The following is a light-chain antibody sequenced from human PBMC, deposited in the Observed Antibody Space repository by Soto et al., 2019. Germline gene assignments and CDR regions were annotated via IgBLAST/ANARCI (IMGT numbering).Light chain of an antibody. CDR3: QQYNSYSPWK. Sequence: DIQMTQSPSTLSASVLYRVTITFRSSQSISSWLAWYQQKPGKAPKLLIYKASSLESGVPSRFSGSGSGTEFTLTISSLQPDDFATYYCQQYNSYSPWKFGQGTKVDIK. CDR2: KAS. V-gene: IGKV1-5*03. J-gene: IGKJ1*01. CDR1: QSISSW.